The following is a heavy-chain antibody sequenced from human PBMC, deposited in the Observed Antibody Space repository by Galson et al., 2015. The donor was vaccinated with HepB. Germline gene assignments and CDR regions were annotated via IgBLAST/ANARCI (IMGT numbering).Heavy chain of an antibody. D-gene: IGHD3-9*01. CDR2: IYYNGST. V-gene: IGHV4-31*03. J-gene: IGHJ6*02. CDR1: GGSINRGGYY. Sequence: TLSLTCTVSGGSINRGGYYWTWIRQHPGKGLEWIGYIYYNGSTSYNPSLKSRVTISVDTSKNHISLKLSSVTSADTAVYYCARDSPRSYHDILTGRAGTYGMDVWGQGTTVTVSS. CDR3: ARDSPRSYHDILTGRAGTYGMDV.